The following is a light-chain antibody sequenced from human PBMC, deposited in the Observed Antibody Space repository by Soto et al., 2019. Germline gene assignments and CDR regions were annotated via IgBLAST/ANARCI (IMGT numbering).Light chain of an antibody. Sequence: QSVLTPPASVSGSPGQSITISCTGASIDVHTYTYVSWYQQHPGKAPRLLIYDVSYRPSGISNRFSGSRSGNTASLTISGLQAEDEADYYCSSYTNSRTQLFGGGTKLTVL. J-gene: IGLJ2*01. CDR3: SSYTNSRTQL. CDR1: SIDVHTYTY. V-gene: IGLV2-14*03. CDR2: DVS.